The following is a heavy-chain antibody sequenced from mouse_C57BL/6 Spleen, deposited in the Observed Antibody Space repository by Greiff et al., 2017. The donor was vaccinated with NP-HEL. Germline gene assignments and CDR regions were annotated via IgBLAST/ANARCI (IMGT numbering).Heavy chain of an antibody. CDR1: GYAFSSSW. Sequence: ESGPELVKPGASVKISCKASGYAFSSSWMNWVKQRPGKGLEWIGRIYPGDGDTNYNGKFKGKATLTADKSSSTAYMQLSSLTSEDSAVYFCARTGHSTWFAYWGQGTLVTVSA. CDR3: ARTGHSTWFAY. J-gene: IGHJ3*01. D-gene: IGHD2-5*01. CDR2: IYPGDGDT. V-gene: IGHV1-82*01.